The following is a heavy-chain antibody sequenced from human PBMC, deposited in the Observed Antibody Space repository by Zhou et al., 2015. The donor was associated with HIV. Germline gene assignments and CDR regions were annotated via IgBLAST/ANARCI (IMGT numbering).Heavy chain of an antibody. Sequence: EVHLSESGGTRCSRGRSLSLSCAASGFIFDDFAMSWVRHRPGQGLEWISGISATGHGLFYANSVKGRFTISRDNFGKTLYLQMSSLSVEDTAVYYCARGGGVTSGSGSHIPFDYWGQGTLVTGLL. CDR3: ARGGGVTSGSGSHIPFDY. D-gene: IGHD3-10*01. J-gene: IGHJ4*02. CDR2: ISATGHGL. CDR1: GFIFDDFA. V-gene: IGHV3-23*01.